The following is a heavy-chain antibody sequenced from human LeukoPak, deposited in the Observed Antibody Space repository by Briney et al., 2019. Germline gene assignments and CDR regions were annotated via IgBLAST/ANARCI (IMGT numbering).Heavy chain of an antibody. CDR3: ARGEGSTDY. Sequence: PSETLSLTCTVSGGSISSYYWSWIRQPPGKGLEWIGEINHSGSTNYNPSLKSRVTISVDTSKNQFSLKLSSVTAADTAVYYCARGEGSTDYWGQGTLVTVSS. CDR2: INHSGST. J-gene: IGHJ4*02. V-gene: IGHV4-34*01. CDR1: GGSISSYY.